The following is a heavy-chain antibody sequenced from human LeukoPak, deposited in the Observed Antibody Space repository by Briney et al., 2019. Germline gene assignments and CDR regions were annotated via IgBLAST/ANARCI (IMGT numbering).Heavy chain of an antibody. J-gene: IGHJ4*02. D-gene: IGHD3-22*01. V-gene: IGHV1-18*04. Sequence: ASVKVSCKASGCTFTSYGISWVRQAPGQGLEWMGWISAYNGNTNYAQKLQGRVTMTTDTSTSTAYMELRSLRSDDTAVYYCARSKDRGYQGYYFDYWGQGTLVTVSS. CDR1: GCTFTSYG. CDR2: ISAYNGNT. CDR3: ARSKDRGYQGYYFDY.